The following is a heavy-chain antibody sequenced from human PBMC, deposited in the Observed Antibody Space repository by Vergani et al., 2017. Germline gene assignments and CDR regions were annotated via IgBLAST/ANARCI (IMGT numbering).Heavy chain of an antibody. V-gene: IGHV4-38-2*02. J-gene: IGHJ3*02. Sequence: QVQLQESGPGLVKPSETLSLTCSVSGYSISRGYYWGWIRQPPGKGLEWIATVFHSGSAYYNPSLRRRVTISVETSKNQLSLRLTTLTAADTAVYYCARQFWVSQGVGAFETWGRGTEVSVSS. D-gene: IGHD3-16*01. CDR3: ARQFWVSQGVGAFET. CDR1: GYSISRGYY. CDR2: VFHSGSA.